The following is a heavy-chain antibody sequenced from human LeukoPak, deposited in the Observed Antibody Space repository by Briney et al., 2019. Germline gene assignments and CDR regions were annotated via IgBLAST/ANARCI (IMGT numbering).Heavy chain of an antibody. CDR3: ARAAAYSSGWYFDY. CDR2: IWYDGSNK. V-gene: IGHV3-33*08. D-gene: IGHD6-19*01. CDR1: GFTFSRYA. J-gene: IGHJ4*02. Sequence: GGSLRLSCATSGFTFSRYAMHWVRQAPGKGLEWVAVIWYDGSNKYYADSVKGRFTISRDNSKNTLYLQMNSLRAEDTAVYYCARAAAYSSGWYFDYWGQGTLVTVSS.